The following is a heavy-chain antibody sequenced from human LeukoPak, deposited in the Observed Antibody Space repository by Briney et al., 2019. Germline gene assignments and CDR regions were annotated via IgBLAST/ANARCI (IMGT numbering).Heavy chain of an antibody. Sequence: GGSLRLSCAASGFSFSDYHMRWIRQAPGKGLEWVSYISLSGSTRYYAASVKGRFTISRDNAKNSLYLQMNSLRVEDTAVYYCARSTVTAAIDYWGQGTLVTVSS. V-gene: IGHV3-11*01. J-gene: IGHJ4*02. CDR2: ISLSGSTR. D-gene: IGHD4-17*01. CDR3: ARSTVTAAIDY. CDR1: GFSFSDYH.